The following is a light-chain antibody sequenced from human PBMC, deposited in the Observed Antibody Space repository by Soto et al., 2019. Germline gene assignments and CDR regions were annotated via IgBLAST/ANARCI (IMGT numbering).Light chain of an antibody. J-gene: IGKJ5*01. CDR3: QQYNNWPFS. V-gene: IGKV3-15*01. CDR1: QGVTTN. CDR2: DVS. Sequence: EIVLTQSPATLSSSVGDRVTITCRASQGVTTNFAWYQQKSGQSPRLLIYDVSIRATGVPARFSGTGSETDFTLTISGLQSEDSAVYFCQQYNNWPFSFGQGARLEIK.